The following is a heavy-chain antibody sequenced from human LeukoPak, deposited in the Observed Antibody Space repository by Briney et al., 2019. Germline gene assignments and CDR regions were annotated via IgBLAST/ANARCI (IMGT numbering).Heavy chain of an antibody. D-gene: IGHD6-13*01. J-gene: IGHJ6*02. CDR2: ISSSSSYI. CDR1: GFTFSSYS. Sequence: PGGSLRLSCAASGFTFSSYSMNWVRQAPGKGLEWVSSISSSSSYIYYADLVKGRFTISRDNAKNSLYLQMNSLRAEDTAVYYCARGPTIPIAAAGTGYYYGMDVWGQGTTVTVSS. CDR3: ARGPTIPIAAAGTGYYYGMDV. V-gene: IGHV3-21*01.